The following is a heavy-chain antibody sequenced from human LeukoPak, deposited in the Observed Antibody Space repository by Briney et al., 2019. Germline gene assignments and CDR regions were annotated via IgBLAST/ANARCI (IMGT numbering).Heavy chain of an antibody. CDR2: IYYSGST. J-gene: IGHJ4*02. CDR1: AGSISSNY. D-gene: IGHD4-17*01. CDR3: ATIRYGDYRIDY. Sequence: SQTLSLTCTVSAGSISSNYWSWIRHPPGNGLEWIGCIYYSGSTNYNPSLKSRVTISVDTAKNQFSLKLSSVTAADTAVYYCATIRYGDYRIDYWGQGTLVTVSS. V-gene: IGHV4-59*01.